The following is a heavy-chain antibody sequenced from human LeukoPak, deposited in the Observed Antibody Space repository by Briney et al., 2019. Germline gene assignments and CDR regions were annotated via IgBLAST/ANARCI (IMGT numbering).Heavy chain of an antibody. J-gene: IGHJ4*02. CDR2: IYYSGST. CDR3: ARGPYGSGSYFFDY. Sequence: SETLSLTCTASGGSISSYYWSWIRQPPGKGLEWIGYIYYSGSTNYNPSLKSRVTISVDTSKNQFSLKLSSVTAADTAVYYCARGPYGSGSYFFDYWGQGTLVTVSS. D-gene: IGHD3-10*01. CDR1: GGSISSYY. V-gene: IGHV4-59*01.